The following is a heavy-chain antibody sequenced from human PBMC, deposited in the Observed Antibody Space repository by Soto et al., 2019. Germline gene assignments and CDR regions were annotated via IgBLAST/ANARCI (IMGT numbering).Heavy chain of an antibody. D-gene: IGHD6-13*01. V-gene: IGHV4-4*02. CDR1: SGSISSINW. Sequence: PSETLSLTCAVSSGSISSINWWSWVRQPPGKGLEWIGEIYHSGSTNYNPSLKSRVTISVDKSKNQFSLKLSSVTAADTAVYYCARDDRAAAGSNFDYWGQGTLVTVSS. CDR3: ARDDRAAAGSNFDY. J-gene: IGHJ4*02. CDR2: IYHSGST.